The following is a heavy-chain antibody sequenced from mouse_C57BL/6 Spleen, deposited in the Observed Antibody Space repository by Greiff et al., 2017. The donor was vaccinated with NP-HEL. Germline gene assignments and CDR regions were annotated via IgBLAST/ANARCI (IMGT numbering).Heavy chain of an antibody. CDR2: ISSGGSYT. D-gene: IGHD2-5*01. CDR1: GFTFSSYG. V-gene: IGHV5-6*01. Sequence: EVQRVESGGDLVKPGGSLKLSCAASGFTFSSYGMSWVRQTPDKRLEWVATISSGGSYTYYPDSVKGRFTISRDNAKNTLYLQMSSLKSEDTAMYYCARHYYSNYVDDYWGQGTTLTVSS. J-gene: IGHJ2*01. CDR3: ARHYYSNYVDDY.